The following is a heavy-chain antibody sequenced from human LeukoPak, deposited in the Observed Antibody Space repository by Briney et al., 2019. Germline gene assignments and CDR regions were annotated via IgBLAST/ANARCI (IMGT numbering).Heavy chain of an antibody. D-gene: IGHD2-2*01. CDR1: GGSFSGYY. V-gene: IGHV4-34*01. J-gene: IGHJ3*02. Sequence: PSETLSLTCAVYGGSFSGYYWSWIRQPPGKGLEWIGEINHSGSTNYNPSLKSRVTISVDTSKNQFSLKLSSVTAADMAVYYCARQDVVESVYAFDIWGQGTMVTVSS. CDR2: INHSGST. CDR3: ARQDVVESVYAFDI.